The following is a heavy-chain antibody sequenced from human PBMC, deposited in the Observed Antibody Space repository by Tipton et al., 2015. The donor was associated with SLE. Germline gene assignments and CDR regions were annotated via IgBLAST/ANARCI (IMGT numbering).Heavy chain of an antibody. CDR1: GGSISTTTYF. CDR3: ARGGVGGYDYFDY. Sequence: TLSLTCTVSGGSISTTTYFWNWIRQPAGKGLEWIGRIYTDGSTNYNPSLKSRVTISGDTSKNQFSLKLSSVTAADTAVYYCARGGVGGYDYFDYWGQGTLVTVSS. J-gene: IGHJ4*02. V-gene: IGHV4-61*02. CDR2: IYTDGST. D-gene: IGHD5-12*01.